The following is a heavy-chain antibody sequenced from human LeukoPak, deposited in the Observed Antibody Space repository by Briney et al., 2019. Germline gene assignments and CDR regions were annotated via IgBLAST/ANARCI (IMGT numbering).Heavy chain of an antibody. V-gene: IGHV3-7*01. CDR1: GFNSRNYW. CDR3: AGSWGYRALDI. Sequence: GGSLRLSCAASGFNSRNYWMTWVRQAPGKGLDLVANMQQDGNEKWYVDSVKGRFTISRDNARSSLYLQMNSLRAEDTAVYYCAGSWGYRALDIWGQGTVVTVSS. J-gene: IGHJ3*02. D-gene: IGHD3-16*01. CDR2: MQQDGNEK.